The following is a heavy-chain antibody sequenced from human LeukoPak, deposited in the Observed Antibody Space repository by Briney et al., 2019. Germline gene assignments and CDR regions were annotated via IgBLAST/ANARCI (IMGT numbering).Heavy chain of an antibody. V-gene: IGHV4-34*01. CDR3: ARDGSSWYGYFDY. D-gene: IGHD6-13*01. J-gene: IGHJ4*02. Sequence: PSETLSLTCAVYGGSFSGYYWSWIRQPPGKGLEWIGEINHSGSTNYNPSLKSRVTMSVDTSKNQFSLKLSSVTAADTAVYYCARDGSSWYGYFDYWGQGTLVTVSS. CDR1: GGSFSGYY. CDR2: INHSGST.